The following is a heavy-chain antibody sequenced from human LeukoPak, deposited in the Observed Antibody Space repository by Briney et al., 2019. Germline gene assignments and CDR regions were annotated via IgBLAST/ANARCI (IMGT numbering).Heavy chain of an antibody. D-gene: IGHD4-11*01. CDR1: GFTFSSFN. V-gene: IGHV3-48*02. CDR2: INSSSSIM. CDR3: ARDLISGHYTFDH. J-gene: IGHJ4*02. Sequence: GGSLRLSCVASGFTFSSFNMNWVRQAPGKGLEWVSYINSSSSIMFFADSVKGRFIISRDNAKNSLYLQMNSLRDEDTAVYYCARDLISGHYTFDHWGQGTLVTVSS.